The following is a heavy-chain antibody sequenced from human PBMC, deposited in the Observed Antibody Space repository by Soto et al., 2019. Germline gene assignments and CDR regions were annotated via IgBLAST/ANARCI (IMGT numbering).Heavy chain of an antibody. CDR1: GFKFSNYA. V-gene: IGHV3-23*01. CDR2: ISATGGGT. D-gene: IGHD3-16*01. J-gene: IGHJ4*02. CDR3: AKDRRAGGNSAFYFDF. Sequence: LRLSCAASGFKFSNYAMSWVRQAPGKGLEWVSLISATGGGTYYADSVKGRLTISRDNSHNTLYLQVHSLTAEDTAVYYCAKDRRAGGNSAFYFDFWGQGAQVTVSS.